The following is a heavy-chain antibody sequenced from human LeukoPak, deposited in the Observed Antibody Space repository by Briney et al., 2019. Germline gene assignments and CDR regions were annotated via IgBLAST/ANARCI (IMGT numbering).Heavy chain of an antibody. J-gene: IGHJ4*02. V-gene: IGHV3-7*01. CDR3: AFNNNFKY. D-gene: IGHD4-11*01. CDR1: GFTFRSSS. Sequence: GGSLRLSCAASGFTFRSSSMSWVRQAPGQGLEWVANIKYDGIEKYYVASVRGRFTISRDDAKNSLSLQMNNMRAEDTAVYYCAFNNNFKYWGQGTQVTVSS. CDR2: IKYDGIEK.